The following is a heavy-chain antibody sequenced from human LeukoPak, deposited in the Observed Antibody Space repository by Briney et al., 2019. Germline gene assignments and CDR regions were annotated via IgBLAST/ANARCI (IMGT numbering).Heavy chain of an antibody. V-gene: IGHV3-49*03. CDR1: GFTFGDYA. D-gene: IGHD7-27*01. J-gene: IGHJ4*02. Sequence: GGSLRLSCTTSGFTFGDYAMSWFRQAPGKGLEWITFIRAKAYGGTTEYAASVKGRFTISRDDSKSIAYLQMNSLRTEDTAVYFCARLTWGLVDNWGQGTLVTVSS. CDR2: IRAKAYGGTT. CDR3: ARLTWGLVDN.